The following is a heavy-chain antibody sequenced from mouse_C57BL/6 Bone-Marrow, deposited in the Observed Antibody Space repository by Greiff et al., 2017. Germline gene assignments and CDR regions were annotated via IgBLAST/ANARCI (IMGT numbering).Heavy chain of an antibody. V-gene: IGHV1-69*01. CDR1: GYTFTSYW. CDR2: IDPSDSYT. CDR3: ARGGGYYGFAY. D-gene: IGHD2-3*01. J-gene: IGHJ3*01. Sequence: VQLQQPGAELVMPGASVKLSCKASGYTFTSYWMHWVKQRPGQGLEWIGEIDPSDSYTNYNQKFKGKSTLTVDKSSSTAYMQLSSLTSEDSAVYYWARGGGYYGFAYWGQGTLVTVSA.